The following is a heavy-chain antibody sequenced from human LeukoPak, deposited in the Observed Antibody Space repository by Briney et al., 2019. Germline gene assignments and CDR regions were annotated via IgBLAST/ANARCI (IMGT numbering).Heavy chain of an antibody. J-gene: IGHJ4*02. CDR3: ARQTLTDDIDY. CDR1: GGSFSGYY. CDR2: INHSGST. D-gene: IGHD2-21*02. Sequence: SETLSLTCAVYGGSFSGYYWSWIRQPPGKGLEWIGEINHSGSTYYNPSLKSRVTISVDRSKNQFSLKLSSVTAADTAVYYCARQTLTDDIDYWGQGTLVTVSS. V-gene: IGHV4-34*01.